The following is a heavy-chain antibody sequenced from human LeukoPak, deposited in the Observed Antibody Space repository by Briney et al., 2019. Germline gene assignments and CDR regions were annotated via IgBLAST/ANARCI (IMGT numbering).Heavy chain of an antibody. CDR2: IKQDGSEK. CDR1: GFTFSSYW. J-gene: IGHJ4*02. D-gene: IGHD3-22*01. CDR3: AKYGDESSGYYSD. Sequence: GGSLRLSCAASGFTFSSYWMSWVRQAPGKGLEWVANIKQDGSEKYYVDSVKGRFTISRDNAKNSLYLQMNSLRAEDTAVYYCAKYGDESSGYYSDWGQGTLVTVSS. V-gene: IGHV3-7*03.